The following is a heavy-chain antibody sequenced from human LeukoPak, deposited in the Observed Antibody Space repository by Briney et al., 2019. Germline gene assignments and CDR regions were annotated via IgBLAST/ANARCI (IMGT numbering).Heavy chain of an antibody. CDR3: AKGAVYYGSAN. CDR1: GFSFSNYA. CDR2: ISGSGVST. D-gene: IGHD3-10*01. Sequence: PGGSLRLSCATSGFSFSNYAMNWVRQAPGKGLEWVSSISGSGVSTYYADSVKGRFTISRDNSKNTLYLQMNSLRAEDTAVYYCAKGAVYYGSANWGQGTLVTVSS. V-gene: IGHV3-23*01. J-gene: IGHJ4*02.